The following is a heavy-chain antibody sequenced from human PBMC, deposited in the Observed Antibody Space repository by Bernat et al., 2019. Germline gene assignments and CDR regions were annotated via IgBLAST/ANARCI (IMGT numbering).Heavy chain of an antibody. V-gene: IGHV3-7*01. J-gene: IGHJ5*02. D-gene: IGHD6-19*01. CDR2: IKQDGSEK. CDR3: ARDNPRSSWHGGRIAVAGPLSFDP. Sequence: EVQLVESGGGLVQPGGSLRLSCASSGFTFSSYWMSWVRQAPGKGLEWVANIKQDGSEKYYVDPVKGRFTISRDNAKNSLYLQMNSLIAEDTAVYYCARDNPRSSWHGGRIAVAGPLSFDPWGQGTLVTVSS. CDR1: GFTFSSYW.